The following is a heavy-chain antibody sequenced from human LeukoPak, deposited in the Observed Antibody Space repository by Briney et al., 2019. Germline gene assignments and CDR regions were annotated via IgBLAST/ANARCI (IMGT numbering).Heavy chain of an antibody. CDR1: GFTFSSYG. D-gene: IGHD1-7*01. CDR3: AKDGESYGTTGDYFDY. Sequence: GRSLRLSCAASGFTFSSYGMHWVRQAPGKGLEWVAVISYDGSNKYYADSVRGRFTISRDNSKNTLYLQINSLRAEDTAVYYCAKDGESYGTTGDYFDYWGQGTLVTVS. V-gene: IGHV3-30*18. J-gene: IGHJ4*02. CDR2: ISYDGSNK.